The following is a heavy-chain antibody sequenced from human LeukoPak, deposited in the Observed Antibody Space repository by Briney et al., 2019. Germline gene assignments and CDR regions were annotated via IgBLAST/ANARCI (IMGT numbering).Heavy chain of an antibody. CDR2: SFSILGIQ. J-gene: IGHJ3*02. Sequence: EASVKVYCKASGGTFSSYAISWVRQAPGQGLEWMGRSFSILGIQHYARKFQRRLTITAHKSTSTAYMELSSLRSEDPAVYYCAREGRVVGGGFDIWGEGTMVSVSS. D-gene: IGHD1-26*01. CDR3: AREGRVVGGGFDI. V-gene: IGHV1-69*04. CDR1: GGTFSSYA.